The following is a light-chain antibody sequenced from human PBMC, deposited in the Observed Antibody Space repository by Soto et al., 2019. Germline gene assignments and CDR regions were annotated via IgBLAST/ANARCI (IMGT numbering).Light chain of an antibody. Sequence: DIQLTQFPSFLSASVGDRVTITCRASQGISGYLAWYQQKPGKAPKLLISAASTLQSGVPSRFSGSGSGTEFTLTISSLQPEDFATYSCQQLNSYPFTFGPGTKVDIK. J-gene: IGKJ3*01. CDR1: QGISGY. CDR3: QQLNSYPFT. CDR2: AAS. V-gene: IGKV1-9*01.